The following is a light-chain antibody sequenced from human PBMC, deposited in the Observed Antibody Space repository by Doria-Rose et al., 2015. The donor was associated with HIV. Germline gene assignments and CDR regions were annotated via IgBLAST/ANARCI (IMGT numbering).Light chain of an antibody. J-gene: IGKJ5*01. V-gene: IGKV3-20*01. CDR3: QQYGTSRGT. CDR1: QRVKSSY. Sequence: TQSPGTLSLSPGERATLSCRASQRVKSSYLAWYQQEPGQAPGLLIYDASTRATGIPDRLSGSGSGTDFTLTISRLEPEDVAVYYCQQYGTSRGTFGQGTRLEIK. CDR2: DAS.